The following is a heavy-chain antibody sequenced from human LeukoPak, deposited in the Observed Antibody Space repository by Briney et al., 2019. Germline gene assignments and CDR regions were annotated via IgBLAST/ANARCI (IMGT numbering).Heavy chain of an antibody. J-gene: IGHJ6*03. CDR2: IFYSGST. V-gene: IGHV4-59*01. CDR1: GGSISSYS. CDR3: ARALVVGDATRKYYYYMDV. Sequence: PSETLSLTCIVSGGSISSYSWNWIRQPPGKRLEWIGYIFYSGSTSFSPSLKSRVTMSVDTSKNQFSLKLSSVTAADTAVYYCARALVVGDATRKYYYYMDVWGKGTTVTVSS. D-gene: IGHD2-2*01.